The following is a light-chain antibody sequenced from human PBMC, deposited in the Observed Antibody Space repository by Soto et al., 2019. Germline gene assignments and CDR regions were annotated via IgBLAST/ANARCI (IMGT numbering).Light chain of an antibody. J-gene: IGKJ1*01. V-gene: IGKV1-39*01. CDR3: QQGYSNPWT. Sequence: DIQMTQSPSSLSASIGDRVTITCRASQTVNTYLHWYQQKPGKAPKLLIYAASNLQSGVPSRFSGSGSGTNFTLSLNSLQPEDFATYYCQQGYSNPWTFGQVTKVEIK. CDR2: AAS. CDR1: QTVNTY.